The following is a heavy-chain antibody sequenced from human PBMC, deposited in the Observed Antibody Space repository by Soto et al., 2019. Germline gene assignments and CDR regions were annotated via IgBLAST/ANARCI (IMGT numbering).Heavy chain of an antibody. CDR1: GYTLTGFF. CDR2: FDPEDGET. J-gene: IGHJ6*02. CDR3: ATVGYGSGSYSLDYCYYGMDV. V-gene: IGHV1-24*01. D-gene: IGHD3-10*01. Sequence: GASVKVSCKVFGYTLTGFFLHWVRPGPGKRGEEMGGFDPEDGETIYAQKFQGRVTMTEDTSTDTAYMELSSLRSEDTAVYYCATVGYGSGSYSLDYCYYGMDVWGQGTTVTVSS.